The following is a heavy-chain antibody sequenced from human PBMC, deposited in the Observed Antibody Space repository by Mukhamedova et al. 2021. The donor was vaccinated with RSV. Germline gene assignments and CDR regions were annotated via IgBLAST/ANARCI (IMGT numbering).Heavy chain of an antibody. CDR3: AKAFDSSGYYTEYYFDL. CDR2: INWNGGSM. Sequence: GKGLEWVSGINWNGGSMGYADSVTGRFTISRDNAKNSLYLQMSSLRPEDTALYYCAKAFDSSGYYTEYYFDLWGQGTLVTVSS. D-gene: IGHD3-22*01. V-gene: IGHV3-9*01. J-gene: IGHJ4*02.